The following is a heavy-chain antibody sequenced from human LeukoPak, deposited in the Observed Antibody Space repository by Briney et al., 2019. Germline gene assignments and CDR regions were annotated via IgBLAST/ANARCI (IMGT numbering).Heavy chain of an antibody. J-gene: IGHJ4*02. Sequence: SETLSLTCTVSGGSISSSSYYWGWIRQPPGKGLEWIGSIYYSGSTYYNPSLKSRVTISVDTSKNQFSLKLSSVTAADTAVYYCATGAHSSGWYGDDYWGQGTLVTVSS. CDR1: GGSISSSSYY. V-gene: IGHV4-39*07. D-gene: IGHD6-19*01. CDR2: IYYSGST. CDR3: ATGAHSSGWYGDDY.